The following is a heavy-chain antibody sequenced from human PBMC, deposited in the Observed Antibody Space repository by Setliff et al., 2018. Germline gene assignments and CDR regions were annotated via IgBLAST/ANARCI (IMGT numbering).Heavy chain of an antibody. D-gene: IGHD6-19*01. J-gene: IGHJ4*02. CDR2: IRSKADSYQT. Sequence: PGGSLRLSCAASGFTFSAHYMDWLRQAPGKGLEWVGRIRSKADSYQTAYAASVKGRFTISRDDSKNTSYLQMNSLKTEDTAVYYCATDRGWLDMFDYWGQGTQVTVSS. CDR3: ATDRGWLDMFDY. CDR1: GFTFSAHY. V-gene: IGHV3-72*01.